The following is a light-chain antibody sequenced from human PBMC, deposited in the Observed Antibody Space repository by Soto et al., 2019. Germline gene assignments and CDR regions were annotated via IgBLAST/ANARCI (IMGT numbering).Light chain of an antibody. J-gene: IGKJ1*01. V-gene: IGKV1-13*02. CDR2: DAS. CDR1: QGISSA. CDR3: QQYATYAPST. Sequence: IQLTQSPSSLSASVGDRVTITCRASQGISSALAWYQQKPGKAPKLLIHDASSLESGVPSRFSGSGSATEFSLTISSLESGDSGTYHCQQYATYAPSTFGQGTKVDI.